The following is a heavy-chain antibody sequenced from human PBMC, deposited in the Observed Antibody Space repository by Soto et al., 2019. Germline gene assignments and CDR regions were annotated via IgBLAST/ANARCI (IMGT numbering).Heavy chain of an antibody. CDR2: IYYTGGT. J-gene: IGHJ4*02. V-gene: IGHV4-61*03. CDR1: GGSVSSGSYY. Sequence: QVQLQESGPGLVKPSETLSLTCSVSGGSVSSGSYYWSWIRQSPEKGLEWIGYIYYTGGTKYNPSLTSRVTISADTSRNHFSLKLTSMTAADTAVYYCARLEVGLDYWGQGVLVTVSS. CDR3: ARLEVGLDY. D-gene: IGHD2-2*01.